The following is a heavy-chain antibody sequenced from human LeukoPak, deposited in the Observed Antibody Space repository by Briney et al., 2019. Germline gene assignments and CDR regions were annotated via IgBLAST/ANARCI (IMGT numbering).Heavy chain of an antibody. D-gene: IGHD1-7*01. V-gene: IGHV3-7*01. CDR2: IKQDGSEK. Sequence: GGSLRLSCAASGFTFSSYWMSWVRQAPGKGLEWVANIKQDGSEKYYVDSVKGRFTISRDNAKNSLYLQMNSLRAEDTAVYYCARDMGGTITGTTLTFDYWGQGTLVTVSS. J-gene: IGHJ4*02. CDR3: ARDMGGTITGTTLTFDY. CDR1: GFTFSSYW.